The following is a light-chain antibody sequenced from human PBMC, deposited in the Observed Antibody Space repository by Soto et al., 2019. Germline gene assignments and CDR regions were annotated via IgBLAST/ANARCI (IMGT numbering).Light chain of an antibody. V-gene: IGKV1D-16*01. J-gene: IGKJ5*01. CDR3: QQYNSYPIT. CDR1: QGISRS. CDR2: AAS. Sequence: DIQMTQSPSSLSASIGDRVTIICRASQGISRSLAWYQQKPEKAPKSLIHAASSLQSGVPSRFSGSGSGTDFTLTINSLQPEDFATYYCQQYNSYPITFGQGRRPE.